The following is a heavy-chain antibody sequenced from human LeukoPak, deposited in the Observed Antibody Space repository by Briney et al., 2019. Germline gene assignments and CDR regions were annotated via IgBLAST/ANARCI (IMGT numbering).Heavy chain of an antibody. V-gene: IGHV4-39*07. CDR2: ISYTGET. J-gene: IGHJ3*02. Sequence: PSETLSLTCTVSGGSISSSSYDWGWVRQSPGKGLEWIGSISYTGETHYNPSLKTPVTISVDTSKHQFSLKLKSVTAADTAVYFCARAGITMIELSGNDAFDIWGQGTMVTVSS. CDR3: ARAGITMIELSGNDAFDI. D-gene: IGHD3-22*01. CDR1: GGSISSSSYD.